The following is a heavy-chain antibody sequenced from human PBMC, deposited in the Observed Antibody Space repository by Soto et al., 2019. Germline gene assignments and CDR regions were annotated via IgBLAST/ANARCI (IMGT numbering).Heavy chain of an antibody. CDR3: TTSYSQAYYYYYGMDV. CDR1: GFTFSNAW. D-gene: IGHD2-21*01. Sequence: PGGSLRLSCAASGFTFSNAWMSWVRQAPGKGLEWVGRIKSKTDGGTTDYAAPVKGRFTISRDDSKNTLYLQMNSLKTEDTAVYYCTTSYSQAYYYYYGMDVWGQGTTVTVSS. J-gene: IGHJ6*02. CDR2: IKSKTDGGTT. V-gene: IGHV3-15*01.